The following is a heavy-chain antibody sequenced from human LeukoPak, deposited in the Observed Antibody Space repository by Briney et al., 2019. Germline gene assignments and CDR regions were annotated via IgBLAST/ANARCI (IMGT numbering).Heavy chain of an antibody. CDR1: GYTFTSYG. CDR3: ARDRGSSGWSIPGYFDY. V-gene: IGHV1-18*01. J-gene: IGHJ4*02. Sequence: GASVKVSCKASGYTFTSYGISWVRQAPGQGLEWMGWISAYNGNTNYAQKLQGRVTVTTDTSTSTAYMELRSLRSDDTAVYYCARDRGSSGWSIPGYFDYWGQGTLVTVSS. CDR2: ISAYNGNT. D-gene: IGHD6-19*01.